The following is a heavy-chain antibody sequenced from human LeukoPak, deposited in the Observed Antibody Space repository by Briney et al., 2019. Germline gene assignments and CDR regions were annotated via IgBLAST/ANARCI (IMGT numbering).Heavy chain of an antibody. V-gene: IGHV3-66*01. CDR1: TFTVSTNY. J-gene: IGHJ4*02. Sequence: GGSLRLSCAASTFTVSTNYMSWVRQAPGKGLEWVSIIYISGNTYYADSVKGRVTISRDNSKNTLYLHMNALRAEDTAVYYCARANWHRRGTLYYFDHWGQGTLVTVSS. D-gene: IGHD2-15*01. CDR3: ARANWHRRGTLYYFDH. CDR2: IYISGNT.